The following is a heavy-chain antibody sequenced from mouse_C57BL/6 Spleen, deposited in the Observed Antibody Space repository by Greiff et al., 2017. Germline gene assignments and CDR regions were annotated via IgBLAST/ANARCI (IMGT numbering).Heavy chain of an antibody. CDR2: ISSGGDYI. CDR3: TREGDWDGYAMDY. V-gene: IGHV5-9-1*02. CDR1: GFTFSSYA. J-gene: IGHJ4*01. D-gene: IGHD4-1*01. Sequence: EVKVVESGEGLVKPGGSLKLSCAASGFTFSSYAMSWVRQTPEKRLEWVAYISSGGDYIYYADPVKGRFTISRDNARNTLYLQMSSLKSEDTAMYYCTREGDWDGYAMDYWGQGTSVTVSS.